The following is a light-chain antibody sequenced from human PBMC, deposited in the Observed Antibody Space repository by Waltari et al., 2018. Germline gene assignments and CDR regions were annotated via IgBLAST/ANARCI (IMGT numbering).Light chain of an antibody. CDR1: NLGSKY. J-gene: IGLJ2*01. CDR3: QVWDSTSNHPV. Sequence: SYELTQPPSVSVSPGQTARITCGGDNLGSKYVHWYQQRPAQAPILVIYYDSDRASGVPERFSGSKSGNTAILTISGVEAGDEADYCCQVWDSTSNHPVFGGGTRLTVL. V-gene: IGLV3-21*01. CDR2: YDS.